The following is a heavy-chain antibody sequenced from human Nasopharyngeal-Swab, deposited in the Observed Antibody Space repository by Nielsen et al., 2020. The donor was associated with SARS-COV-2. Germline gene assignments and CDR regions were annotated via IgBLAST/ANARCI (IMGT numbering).Heavy chain of an antibody. CDR3: ATLGYCSSTSCYTDYYYMDV. V-gene: IGHV1-8*01. J-gene: IGHJ6*03. D-gene: IGHD2-2*02. CDR2: INPNSGNT. Sequence: WVRQAPGQGLEWMGWINPNSGNTGYAQKFQGRVTMTRNTSISTAYMELSSLRSEDTAVYYCATLGYCSSTSCYTDYYYMDVWGKGTTVTVSS.